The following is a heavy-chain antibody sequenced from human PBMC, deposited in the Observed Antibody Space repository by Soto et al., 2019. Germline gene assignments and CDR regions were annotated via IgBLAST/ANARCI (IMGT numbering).Heavy chain of an antibody. D-gene: IGHD2-8*01. CDR3: ARDNGGTFDY. CDR1: GFTFSDYY. J-gene: IGHJ4*02. CDR2: VSSRSTST. Sequence: QVHLVESGGGSVKPGGSLRLSCAASGFTFSDYYMTWIRQAPGKGLEWVSYVSSRSTSTNYADYMKGRFTISRDNAKNSLYRQMNSLRAEDTAVYYCARDNGGTFDYWGQGTLVTVSS. V-gene: IGHV3-11*05.